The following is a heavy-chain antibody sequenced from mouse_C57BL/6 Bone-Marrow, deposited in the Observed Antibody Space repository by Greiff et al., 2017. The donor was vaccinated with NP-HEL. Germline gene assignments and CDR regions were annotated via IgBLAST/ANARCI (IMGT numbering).Heavy chain of an antibody. J-gene: IGHJ2*01. CDR1: GYTFTDYY. CDR2: INPYNGGT. Sequence: VQLQQSGPVLVKPGASVKMSCKASGYTFTDYYMNWVKQSHGKSLEWIGVINPYNGGTSYNPKFKGKATLPVDKSSSTAYMELNSLTSEDSAVYYCARSLAGYWGQGTTLTVSS. V-gene: IGHV1-19*01. CDR3: ARSLAGY. D-gene: IGHD6-1*01.